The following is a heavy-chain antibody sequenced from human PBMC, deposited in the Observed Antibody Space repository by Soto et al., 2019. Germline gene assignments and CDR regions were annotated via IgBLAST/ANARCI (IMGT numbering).Heavy chain of an antibody. CDR2: IYWDDDK. CDR3: AHSVEQNVVRFGYNWFDP. D-gene: IGHD3-3*01. CDR1: GFSLSSSGVG. J-gene: IGHJ5*02. V-gene: IGHV2-5*02. Sequence: QITLKESGPTLVKPTQTLTLTCTFSGFSLSSSGVGVGWIRQPPGQALEWLALIYWDDDKRYSPSLKSRLTITKDTSKNQVVLTMSNMDPVHTATYYCAHSVEQNVVRFGYNWFDPWGQGTLVTVSS.